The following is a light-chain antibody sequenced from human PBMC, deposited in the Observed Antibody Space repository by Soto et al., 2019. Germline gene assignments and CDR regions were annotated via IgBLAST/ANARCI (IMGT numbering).Light chain of an antibody. Sequence: QSVLTQPASVSGSPGQSITISCTGTSSDVGSYNRVSWYQQHPGKAPKLMIYEGTKRPSGVSNRFSGSKSGNTASLTISGLQAEDEADYYCCSYAYTRTLFVFGTGSKLTVL. J-gene: IGLJ1*01. V-gene: IGLV2-23*01. CDR1: SSDVGSYNR. CDR2: EGT. CDR3: CSYAYTRTLFV.